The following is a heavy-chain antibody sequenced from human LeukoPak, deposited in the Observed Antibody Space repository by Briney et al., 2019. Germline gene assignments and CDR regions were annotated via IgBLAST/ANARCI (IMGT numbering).Heavy chain of an antibody. CDR3: ARYSSSWSRRYFDY. Sequence: SETLSLTCTVSGGSISSYYWSWIRQPPGKGLEWIGYIYYSGSTNYNPSLKSRVTISVDTSENQFSLKLSSVTAADTAVYYCARYSSSWSRRYFDYWGQGTLVTVSS. J-gene: IGHJ4*02. CDR2: IYYSGST. CDR1: GGSISSYY. D-gene: IGHD6-13*01. V-gene: IGHV4-59*01.